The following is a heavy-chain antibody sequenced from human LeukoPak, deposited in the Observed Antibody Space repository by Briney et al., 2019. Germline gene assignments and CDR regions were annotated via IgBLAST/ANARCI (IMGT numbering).Heavy chain of an antibody. V-gene: IGHV4-34*01. J-gene: IGHJ1*01. D-gene: IGHD2-2*01. CDR1: GGSFSGYY. CDR2: INHSGST. Sequence: SETLSLTCAVYGGSFSGYYWSWIRQPPGKGLEWIGEINHSGSTNYNPSLKSRVTISVDTSKNQFSLKLSSVTAADTAVYYCAKDGAYCSSTSCYPEYFQHWGQGTLVTVSS. CDR3: AKDGAYCSSTSCYPEYFQH.